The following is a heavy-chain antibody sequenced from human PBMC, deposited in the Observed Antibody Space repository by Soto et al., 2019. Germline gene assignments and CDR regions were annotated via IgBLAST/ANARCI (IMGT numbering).Heavy chain of an antibody. CDR1: GGSFSSYY. Sequence: SETLSLTCTVSGGSFSSYYWGWIRQPPGKGLEWIGSIYYSGSTYYNPSLKSRVTISVDTSKNQFSLKLSSVTAADTAVYDGARERGYCRGGSGPFDYWGQGTRVT. CDR2: IYYSGST. V-gene: IGHV4-39*02. J-gene: IGHJ4*02. CDR3: ARERGYCRGGSGPFDY. D-gene: IGHD2-15*01.